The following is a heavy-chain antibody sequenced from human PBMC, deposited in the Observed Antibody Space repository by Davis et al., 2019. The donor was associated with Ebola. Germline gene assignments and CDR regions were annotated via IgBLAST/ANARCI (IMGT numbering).Heavy chain of an antibody. CDR1: GFTFSTYS. CDR2: VKTDGSET. CDR3: VRTTYGAPEY. D-gene: IGHD4-17*01. Sequence: PGGSLRLSCAASGFTFSTYSMTWVCQAPGKGLEWVANVKTDGSETNYADSVKGRFTISRDNAKSTLYLQMNSLTAEDTAVYYCVRTTYGAPEYWGQGTLVTVSS. V-gene: IGHV3-7*01. J-gene: IGHJ4*02.